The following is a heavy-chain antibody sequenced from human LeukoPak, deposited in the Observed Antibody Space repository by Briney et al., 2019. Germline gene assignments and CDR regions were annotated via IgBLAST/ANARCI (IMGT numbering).Heavy chain of an antibody. Sequence: SETLSLTCTVSGGSISSSYWSWIRQPAGKGLEWIGRIYTSGSTNYNPSLKSRVTMSVDTSKNQFSLKLSSVTAADTAVYYCARDSSWQDDAFDIWGQGTMVTVSS. CDR1: GGSISSSY. V-gene: IGHV4-4*07. CDR2: IYTSGST. J-gene: IGHJ3*02. CDR3: ARDSSWQDDAFDI. D-gene: IGHD6-13*01.